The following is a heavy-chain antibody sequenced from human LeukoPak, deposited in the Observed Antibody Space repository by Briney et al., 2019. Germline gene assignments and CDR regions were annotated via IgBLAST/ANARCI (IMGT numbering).Heavy chain of an antibody. CDR3: FTFGEVIRGAFDI. V-gene: IGHV1-2*06. CDR1: GYSFIGYY. D-gene: IGHD3-16*02. Sequence: ASVKVSCKASGYSFIGYYMHWVRQAPGQGLEWMGRINPNSGDTNYTQNFQGRVTMTRDTSISTAYMELSRLRSDDTAVYYCFTFGEVIRGAFDIWGQGTMVTVSS. CDR2: INPNSGDT. J-gene: IGHJ3*02.